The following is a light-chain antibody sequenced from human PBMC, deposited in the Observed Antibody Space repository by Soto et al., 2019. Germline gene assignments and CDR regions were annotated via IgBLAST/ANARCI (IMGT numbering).Light chain of an antibody. J-gene: IGKJ1*01. Sequence: EIVLTQSPGTLSLSPGERATLSCRASQSVRSNYLAWYQQKPGQAPRLLIYNSSTRATGIPDRFSGSGSGTDFTLTISRLEPEDFALYYCQQYRDLPQTFGQGTSGYQT. CDR2: NSS. CDR3: QQYRDLPQT. V-gene: IGKV3-20*01. CDR1: QSVRSNY.